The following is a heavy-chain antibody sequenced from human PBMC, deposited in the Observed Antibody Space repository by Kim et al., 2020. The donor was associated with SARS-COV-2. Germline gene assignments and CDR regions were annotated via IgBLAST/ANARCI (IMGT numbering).Heavy chain of an antibody. J-gene: IGHJ6*02. Sequence: SETLSLTCTVSAGSFSSSSYYWGWIRQPPGKGLEWIGSIYYSGSTYYNPSLKSRVTISVDTSKNQFSLKLSSVTAADTAVYYCARQSVLRYFDWLLYYYGMDVWGQGTTVTVSS. CDR1: AGSFSSSSYY. CDR3: ARQSVLRYFDWLLYYYGMDV. D-gene: IGHD3-9*01. CDR2: IYYSGST. V-gene: IGHV4-39*01.